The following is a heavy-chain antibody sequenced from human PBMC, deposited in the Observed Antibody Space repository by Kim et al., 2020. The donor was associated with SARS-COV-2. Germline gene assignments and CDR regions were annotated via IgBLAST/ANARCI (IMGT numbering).Heavy chain of an antibody. CDR2: ISYDGSNK. Sequence: GGSLRLSCAASGFTFSSYAMHWVRQAPGKGLEWVAVISYDGSNKYYADSVKGRFTISRDNSKNTLYLQMNSLRAEDTAVYYCARDSTYYGSGTNIHLGYWGQGTLVTVSS. CDR3: ARDSTYYGSGTNIHLGY. CDR1: GFTFSSYA. V-gene: IGHV3-30-3*01. J-gene: IGHJ4*02. D-gene: IGHD3-10*01.